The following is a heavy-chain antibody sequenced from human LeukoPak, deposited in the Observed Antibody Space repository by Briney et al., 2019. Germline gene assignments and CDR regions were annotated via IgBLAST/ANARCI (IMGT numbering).Heavy chain of an antibody. CDR2: LGGSSKHV. J-gene: IGHJ6*03. CDR1: GVTVSIVS. V-gene: IGHV3-21*01. CDR3: ARPDYDYWTGSLGGHYMDV. Sequence: GGSLSLSCVASGVTVSIVSMNLVRQSAGNEREGLRALGGSSKHVYYGDLVKGRFTISRDNARNSLYLQMDSLRAEDTAVYYCARPDYDYWTGSLGGHYMDVWGKGTTVTVSS. D-gene: IGHD3-3*01.